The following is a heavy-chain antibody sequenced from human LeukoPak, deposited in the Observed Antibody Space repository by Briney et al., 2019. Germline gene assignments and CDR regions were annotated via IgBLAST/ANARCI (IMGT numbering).Heavy chain of an antibody. CDR2: ISAYNGNT. CDR1: GYTFTSYG. Sequence: ASVKVSCKASGYTFTSYGISWVRQATGQGLEWMGWISAYNGNTNYAQKLQGRVTMTTDTSTSTAYMERRSLRSDDTAVYYCARGRHLEYCSGGSCYGRENDYWGQGTLVTVSS. J-gene: IGHJ4*02. D-gene: IGHD2-15*01. V-gene: IGHV1-18*01. CDR3: ARGRHLEYCSGGSCYGRENDY.